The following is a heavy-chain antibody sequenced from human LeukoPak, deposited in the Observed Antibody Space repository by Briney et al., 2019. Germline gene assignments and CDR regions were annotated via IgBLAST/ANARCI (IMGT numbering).Heavy chain of an antibody. V-gene: IGHV1-46*02. D-gene: IGHD2-15*01. CDR2: INPSGGST. J-gene: IGHJ4*02. Sequence: GASVKVSCKASGYTFNNYCMHWVRQAPGQGLEWMGIINPSGGSTTYAQKFQGRVTMTRDTSTSTVYMELTGLRSEDTAVYYCAKEAVAATFYFDYWGQGALVTVSS. CDR3: AKEAVAATFYFDY. CDR1: GYTFNNYC.